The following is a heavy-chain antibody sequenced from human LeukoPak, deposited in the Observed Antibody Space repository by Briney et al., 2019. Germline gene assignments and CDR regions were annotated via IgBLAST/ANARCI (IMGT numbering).Heavy chain of an antibody. Sequence: GGSLRLSCAASGFTFSSYGMHWVRQAPGKGLEWVSVIWYDGSNKYYADSVKGRFTISRDNSKNTLYLQMNSLRAEDTAVYYCAKLGRITIFGEVLRAFDIWGQGTMVTVSS. CDR2: IWYDGSNK. D-gene: IGHD3-3*01. J-gene: IGHJ3*02. CDR1: GFTFSSYG. CDR3: AKLGRITIFGEVLRAFDI. V-gene: IGHV3-30*02.